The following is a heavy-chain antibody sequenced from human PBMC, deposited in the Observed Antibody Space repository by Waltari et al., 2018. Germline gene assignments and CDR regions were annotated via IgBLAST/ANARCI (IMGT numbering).Heavy chain of an antibody. D-gene: IGHD5-12*01. CDR2: IYHSGST. CDR1: GYSISSGYY. CDR3: ARRQGYSPHFDY. V-gene: IGHV4-38-2*01. J-gene: IGHJ4*02. Sequence: QVQLQESGPGLVKPSETLSLTCAVSGYSISSGYYWGWIRQPPGKGLEWIGSIYHSGSTYYNPALKSRVTISVDTSKNQFSRKLSSVTAADTAVYYCARRQGYSPHFDYWGQGTLVTVSS.